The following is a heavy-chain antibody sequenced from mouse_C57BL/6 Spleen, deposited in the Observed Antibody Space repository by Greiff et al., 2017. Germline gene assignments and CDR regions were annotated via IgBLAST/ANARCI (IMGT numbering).Heavy chain of an antibody. CDR3: ARFDYPSYWYFDV. J-gene: IGHJ1*03. V-gene: IGHV1-50*01. CDR2: IDPSDSYT. Sequence: QVQLQQPGAELVKPRASVKLSCKASGYTFTSYWMQWVKQRPGQGLEWIGEIDPSDSYTKYNQKFKGKAPLTVATSSRTAYMPLSSLTSEDSAVYYCARFDYPSYWYFDVWGTGTTVTVSS. D-gene: IGHD2-4*01. CDR1: GYTFTSYW.